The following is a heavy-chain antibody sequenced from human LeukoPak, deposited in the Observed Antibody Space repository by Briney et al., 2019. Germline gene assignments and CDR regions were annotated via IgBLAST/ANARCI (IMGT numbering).Heavy chain of an antibody. CDR2: IRSDGSNK. Sequence: GGSLRLSCAGSGFSFSSYGMHWVRQAPGKGLEWMAFIRSDGSNKYYADSVKGRFTISRDNSKNTLYLQMNSLRAEDTAVYYCAKHRRVVVTFDAFDIWGQGTMVTVSS. J-gene: IGHJ3*02. V-gene: IGHV3-30*02. CDR3: AKHRRVVVTFDAFDI. CDR1: GFSFSSYG. D-gene: IGHD2-21*02.